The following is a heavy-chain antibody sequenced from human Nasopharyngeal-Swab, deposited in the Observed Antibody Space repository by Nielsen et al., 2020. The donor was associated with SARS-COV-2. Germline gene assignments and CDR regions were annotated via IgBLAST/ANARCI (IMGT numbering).Heavy chain of an antibody. CDR2: INHSGST. J-gene: IGHJ5*02. Sequence: WIRQPLGKGLEWIGEINHSGSTNYNPSLKSRVTISVDTSKNQFSLKLSSVTAADTAVYYCARGRRMRYCSGGSCYDGWFDPWGQGTLVTVSS. D-gene: IGHD2-15*01. V-gene: IGHV4-34*01. CDR3: ARGRRMRYCSGGSCYDGWFDP.